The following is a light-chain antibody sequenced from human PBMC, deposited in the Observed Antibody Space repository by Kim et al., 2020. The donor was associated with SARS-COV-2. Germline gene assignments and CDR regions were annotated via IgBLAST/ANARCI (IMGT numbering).Light chain of an antibody. J-gene: IGKJ4*01. CDR3: QHYGNAVT. Sequence: LSPGEGPTLSCRASQSVSSSSLAWYQQKPGQSPRLLMLDTSNRAAGIADRFSGSGSGTDFTLTISRLEPEDFAVYYCQHYGNAVTFGGGTKVDIK. CDR2: DTS. V-gene: IGKV3-20*01. CDR1: QSVSSSS.